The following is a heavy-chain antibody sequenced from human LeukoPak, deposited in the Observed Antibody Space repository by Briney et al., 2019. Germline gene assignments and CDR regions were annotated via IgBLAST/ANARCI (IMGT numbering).Heavy chain of an antibody. CDR1: GGSISSADYY. CDR2: IFYTGGSA. J-gene: IGHJ3*02. V-gene: IGHV4-30-4*01. D-gene: IGHD2-15*01. CDR3: ARDIAGKDAFDI. Sequence: SQTLSLTCTVSGGSISSADYYWTWIRQPPGKGLEWIGYIFYTGGSAYYNPSLRSRVTISVDTSKNQFSLTLSSVTAADTAVYYCARDIAGKDAFDIWGQGTMVTVSS.